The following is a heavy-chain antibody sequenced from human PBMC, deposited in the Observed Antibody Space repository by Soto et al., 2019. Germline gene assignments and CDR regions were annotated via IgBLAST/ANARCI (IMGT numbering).Heavy chain of an antibody. Sequence: EVQLLESGGGLVQPGESLSLSCAASGFTFSIYAMMWVRQPPGKGQEWVAGMTGSGGDIRYADSVKGRFTISKDNSKNTLNLQMNSLRAEDTAMYYCAKDAVYGDGLWLAANWGQGTLVTVSS. V-gene: IGHV3-23*01. J-gene: IGHJ4*02. CDR2: MTGSGGDI. CDR3: AKDAVYGDGLWLAAN. D-gene: IGHD2-21*02. CDR1: GFTFSIYA.